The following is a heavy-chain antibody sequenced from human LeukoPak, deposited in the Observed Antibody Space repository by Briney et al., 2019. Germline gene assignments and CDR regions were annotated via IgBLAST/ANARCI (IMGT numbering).Heavy chain of an antibody. CDR2: ISVGGTKT. J-gene: IGHJ4*02. Sequence: GGSLRLSCAASGFTFSTYAMTWVRQATGKGLEWVSAISVGGTKTHYADSVRGRFTISRDDSKKTLYLQMRSLTAEDTAVYYCAKDWSAAHWGQGTLVTVSS. V-gene: IGHV3-23*01. CDR3: AKDWSAAH. CDR1: GFTFSTYA. D-gene: IGHD2-15*01.